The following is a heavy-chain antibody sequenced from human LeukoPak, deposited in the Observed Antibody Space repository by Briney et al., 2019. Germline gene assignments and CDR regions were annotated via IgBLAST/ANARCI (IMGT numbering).Heavy chain of an antibody. Sequence: GGSLRLSCAASGFTFDDYAMHWVRQAPGKGLEWVSLICWVGGSTYYADSVKGRFTISRENSKNSLYLQMNSLRGEDTALYYCAKANHLGYCSGGSCYSLDYWGQGTLVTVSS. V-gene: IGHV3-43D*03. D-gene: IGHD2-15*01. CDR2: ICWVGGST. CDR1: GFTFDDYA. J-gene: IGHJ4*02. CDR3: AKANHLGYCSGGSCYSLDY.